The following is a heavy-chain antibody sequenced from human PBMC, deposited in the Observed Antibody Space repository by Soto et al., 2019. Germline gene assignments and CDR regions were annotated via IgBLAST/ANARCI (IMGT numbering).Heavy chain of an antibody. V-gene: IGHV5-10-1*01. CDR2: IDPSDSYT. D-gene: IGHD3-10*01. J-gene: IGHJ3*02. CDR3: ARQPYYYGSGNPTFDI. CDR1: GYSFTSYW. Sequence: GEALKISCKGSGYSFTSYWISWVRQMPGKGLEWMGRIDPSDSYTNYSPSFQGHVTISADKSISTAYLQWSSLKASDTAMYYCARQPYYYGSGNPTFDIWGQGTMVTVSS.